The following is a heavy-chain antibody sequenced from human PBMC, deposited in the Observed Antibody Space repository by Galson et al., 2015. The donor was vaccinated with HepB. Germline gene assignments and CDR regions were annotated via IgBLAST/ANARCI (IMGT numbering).Heavy chain of an antibody. Sequence: SLRLSCAAFGFTVNGYYMAWFRQVPGKGLEWVSIIYTGGSTYYADSVKGRFTISRDNSKNTLYLQIDSLRAEDTAVYYCARDPDSVGYFDYWGQGTLVTVSP. D-gene: IGHD3-22*01. CDR3: ARDPDSVGYFDY. CDR1: GFTVNGYY. J-gene: IGHJ4*02. CDR2: IYTGGST. V-gene: IGHV3-53*05.